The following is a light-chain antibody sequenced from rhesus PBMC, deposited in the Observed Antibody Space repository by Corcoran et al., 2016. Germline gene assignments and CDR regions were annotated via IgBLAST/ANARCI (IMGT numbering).Light chain of an antibody. Sequence: ERPGETPKLLIYEASSLQSGIPSRFSVSGSGTDFTLTISSLQPEDFATYYCQHYYSTPLTFGGGTKVEIK. J-gene: IGKJ4*01. CDR2: EAS. CDR3: QHYYSTPLT. V-gene: IGKV1-18*01.